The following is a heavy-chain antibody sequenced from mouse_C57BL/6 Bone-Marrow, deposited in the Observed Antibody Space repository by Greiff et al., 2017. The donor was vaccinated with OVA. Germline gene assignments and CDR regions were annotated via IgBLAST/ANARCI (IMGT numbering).Heavy chain of an antibody. D-gene: IGHD3-2*02. J-gene: IGHJ2*01. Sequence: VQLQHPGAELVMPGASVKLSCKASGYTFTSYWMHWVKQRPGQGLEWIGEIDPSDSYTNYNQNFKGKSTLTVDKSSSTANMQSSILTAEDSAVYDGAGKGDSSGCVDYFDYWGQGTTLTVSS. CDR1: GYTFTSYW. V-gene: IGHV1-69*01. CDR2: IDPSDSYT. CDR3: AGKGDSSGCVDYFDY.